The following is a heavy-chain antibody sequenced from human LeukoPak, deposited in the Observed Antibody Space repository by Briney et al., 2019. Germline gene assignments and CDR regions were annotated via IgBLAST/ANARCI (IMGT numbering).Heavy chain of an antibody. CDR2: IRYDGSNK. J-gene: IGHJ4*02. CDR1: GFTFSSYG. V-gene: IGHV3-30*02. CDR3: AKERDTAMVTIDY. D-gene: IGHD5-18*01. Sequence: GGSLRLSCAAPGFTFSSYGMHWVRQAPGKGLEWVAFIRYDGSNKYYADSVKGRFTISRDNSKNTLYLQMNSLRAEDTSVYYCAKERDTAMVTIDYWGQGTLVTVSS.